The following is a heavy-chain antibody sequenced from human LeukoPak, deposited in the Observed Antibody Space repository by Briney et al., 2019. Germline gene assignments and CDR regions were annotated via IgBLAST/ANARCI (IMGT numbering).Heavy chain of an antibody. CDR1: GFTFSSYS. V-gene: IGHV3-21*01. J-gene: IGHJ4*02. CDR3: ARGSVWFGELLQDFDY. Sequence: GGSLRLSCAASGFTFSSYSMNWVRQAPGKGLEWVSSISSSSSYIYYADSVKGRFTITRDNAKNSLYLQMNSLRAEDTAVYYCARGSVWFGELLQDFDYWGQGTLVTVSS. CDR2: ISSSSSYI. D-gene: IGHD3-10*01.